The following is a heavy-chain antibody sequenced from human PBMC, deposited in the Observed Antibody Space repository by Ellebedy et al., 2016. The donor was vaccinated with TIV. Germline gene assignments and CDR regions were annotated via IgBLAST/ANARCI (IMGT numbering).Heavy chain of an antibody. CDR1: GYTFTNYG. Sequence: AASVKVSCNASGYTFTNYGLSWVRQAPGQGLEWMGWISGYNGDTNYAREVQDRVTLTTDTSTSTAYMELRSLRSDDTAVYYCARDLIYFGSSDYWDVAFDIWGQGTMVTVSS. CDR2: ISGYNGDT. CDR3: ARDLIYFGSSDYWDVAFDI. J-gene: IGHJ3*02. D-gene: IGHD3-22*01. V-gene: IGHV1-18*01.